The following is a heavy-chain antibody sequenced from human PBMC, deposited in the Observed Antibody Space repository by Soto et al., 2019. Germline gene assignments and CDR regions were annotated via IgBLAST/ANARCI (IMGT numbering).Heavy chain of an antibody. J-gene: IGHJ4*02. CDR3: ARQGPRWSGSYWAFYY. CDR2: LYPGDSAT. V-gene: IGHV5-51*01. Sequence: EVQLVQSGAEVKKPGESLKISSKGSGYSFTTYWIGWVRQMPGNGLVWMGILYPGDSATRYSPSFQGQDTISAYKSTSTAYLQWNSLKGSDTAMYYCARQGPRWSGSYWAFYYWGQGTLVTVSS. CDR1: GYSFTTYW. D-gene: IGHD1-26*01.